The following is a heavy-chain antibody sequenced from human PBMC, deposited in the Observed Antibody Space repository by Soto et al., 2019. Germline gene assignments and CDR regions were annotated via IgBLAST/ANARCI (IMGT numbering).Heavy chain of an antibody. CDR1: GGTFSSYA. J-gene: IGHJ6*01. Sequence: QVQLVQSGAEVKKPGSSVKVSCKASGGTFSSYAISWVRQAPGQGLEWMGGIIPIFGTANYERKCQGGVTITADESTIAVYLKRRSIRSEDRHVHYCASSVIAIIQALYCYYLFGMDVLGQGIT. CDR2: IIPIFGTA. CDR3: ASSVIAIIQALYCYYLFGMDV. V-gene: IGHV1-69*12. D-gene: IGHD2-21*01.